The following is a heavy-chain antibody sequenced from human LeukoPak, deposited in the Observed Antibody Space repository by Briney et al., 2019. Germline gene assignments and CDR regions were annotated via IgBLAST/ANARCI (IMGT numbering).Heavy chain of an antibody. V-gene: IGHV3-30*02. CDR1: GFTFSSYG. CDR2: IRYDGSNK. J-gene: IGHJ4*02. CDR3: AKERDGDYVNPGGY. Sequence: PGGSLRLSCAASGFTFSSYGMHWVRQAPGKGLEWVAFIRYDGSNKYYADSVKGRFTISRDNSKNTLYLQMNSLRPEDTAVYYCAKERDGDYVNPGGYWGQGTLVTVSS. D-gene: IGHD4-17*01.